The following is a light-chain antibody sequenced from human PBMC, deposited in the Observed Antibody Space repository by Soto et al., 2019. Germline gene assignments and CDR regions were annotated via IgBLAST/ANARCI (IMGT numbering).Light chain of an antibody. Sequence: SYELTQPPSVSVAPGETARVTCGGASVGSKSVHWYQQKPGQAPVLVIYYDRDRPSGIPERFSGSNSGNTATLTISRVEAGDEADYYCQVWDGITDHYVFGTGTKLTVL. V-gene: IGLV3-21*04. J-gene: IGLJ1*01. CDR1: SVGSKS. CDR2: YDR. CDR3: QVWDGITDHYV.